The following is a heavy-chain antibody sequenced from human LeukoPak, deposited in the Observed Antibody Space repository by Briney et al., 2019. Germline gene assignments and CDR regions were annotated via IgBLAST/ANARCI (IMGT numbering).Heavy chain of an antibody. V-gene: IGHV4-59*07. CDR3: ARGAPGGNDYGDY. CDR1: GASISSYY. Sequence: SDTLSLTCTVSGASISSYYWSWIRQPPGKGLEWIGYIFHSGSTNYNPSLKSRVTISVDTSKNQLSLKLSSVTAADTAVYYCARGAPGGNDYGDYWGQGTLVTVSS. CDR2: IFHSGST. J-gene: IGHJ4*02.